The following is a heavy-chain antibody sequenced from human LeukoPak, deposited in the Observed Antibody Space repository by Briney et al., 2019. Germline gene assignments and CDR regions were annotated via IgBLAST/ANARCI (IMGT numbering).Heavy chain of an antibody. Sequence: PGGSLRLSCAASGFTFSSYDMHWVRLATGKGLEWVSAIGTAGDTYYPGSVKGRFTISRENAKNSLYLQMNSLRAGDTAVYYCARSGGGHNTQTRFDYWGQGTLVTVSS. CDR2: IGTAGDT. J-gene: IGHJ4*02. CDR1: GFTFSSYD. CDR3: ARSGGGHNTQTRFDY. V-gene: IGHV3-13*01. D-gene: IGHD2-8*02.